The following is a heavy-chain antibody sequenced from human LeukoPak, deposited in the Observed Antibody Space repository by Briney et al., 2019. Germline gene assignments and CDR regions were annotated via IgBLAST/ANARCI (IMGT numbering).Heavy chain of an antibody. CDR3: ARMRSDGGYFDY. J-gene: IGHJ4*02. V-gene: IGHV2-70*01. Sequence: SGPALVKPTQTLTXTCTFSGFSLSANTMSITWIRQPPEKALEWLALIDWDDNTYYSTSLKTRLTVSKDTSKSQVVLTVTNMDPVDTATYYCARMRSDGGYFDYWGQGTLVTVSS. CDR2: IDWDDNT. D-gene: IGHD4-23*01. CDR1: GFSLSANTMS.